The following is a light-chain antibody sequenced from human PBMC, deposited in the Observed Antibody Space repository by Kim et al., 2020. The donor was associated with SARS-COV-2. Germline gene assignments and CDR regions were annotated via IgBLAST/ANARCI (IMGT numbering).Light chain of an antibody. CDR1: SSNIGSNT. CDR3: AAWDASLHGWV. J-gene: IGLJ3*02. CDR2: RNN. Sequence: QSVLTQPPSASGTPGQRVTISCSGSSSNIGSNTVNCYHQLPGTAPKLLIYRNNQRPPGVPARFSASKSGTSAALATSGLQSEDEADYYCAAWDASLHGWVFGGGTQLTVL. V-gene: IGLV1-44*01.